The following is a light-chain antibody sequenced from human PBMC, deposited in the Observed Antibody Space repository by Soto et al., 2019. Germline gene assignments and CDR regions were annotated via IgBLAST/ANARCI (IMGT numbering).Light chain of an antibody. J-gene: IGLJ2*01. V-gene: IGLV2-23*01. CDR1: SSDVGSYNF. CDR3: CSYAGPSTI. CDR2: EGT. Sequence: QSALTQPASVSGSPGQSITISCTGTSSDVGSYNFVSWFQQHPGKVPKLIIYEGTERPSGVSNRFSASKSGNTASLTISGLQPEDGADYYCCSYAGPSTIFGGGTKLTVL.